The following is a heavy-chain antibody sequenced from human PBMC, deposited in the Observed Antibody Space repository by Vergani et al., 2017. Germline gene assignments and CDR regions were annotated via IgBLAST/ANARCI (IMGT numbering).Heavy chain of an antibody. J-gene: IGHJ5*02. CDR1: NDSVSNTFYY. CDR3: ARHSPRLLWFGEPRGFDP. CDR2: IYYSGST. Sequence: QLQESGPGLVKPSETLSLTCTVSNDSVSNTFYYWGWIRQTPGKGLEWIGSIYYSGSTYYNPSLESRVTISVDTSNNQFSLKLSSVTAADTAVYYCARHSPRLLWFGEPRGFDPWGQGTLVTVSS. V-gene: IGHV4-39*01. D-gene: IGHD3-10*01.